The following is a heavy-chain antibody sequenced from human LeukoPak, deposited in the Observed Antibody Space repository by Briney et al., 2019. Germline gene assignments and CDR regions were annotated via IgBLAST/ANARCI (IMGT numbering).Heavy chain of an antibody. V-gene: IGHV1-69*13. D-gene: IGHD2-15*01. CDR3: ARGPPDVMVAATQVYYFDY. Sequence: GASVKVSCKASGGTFSSYAISWVRQAPGQGLEWMGGIIPIFGTANYAQKFQGRVTITADESTSTAYMELSSLRSEDAAVYYCARGPPDVMVAATQVYYFDYWGQGTLVTVPS. CDR2: IIPIFGTA. CDR1: GGTFSSYA. J-gene: IGHJ4*02.